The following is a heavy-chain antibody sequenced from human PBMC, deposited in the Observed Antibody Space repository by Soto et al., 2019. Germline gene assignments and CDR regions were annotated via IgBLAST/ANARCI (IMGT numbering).Heavy chain of an antibody. CDR1: GFTFSSYD. Sequence: EVQLVESGGGLVQPGGSLRLSCAASGFTFSSYDMHWVRQATGKGLEWVSAIGTAGDTYYPGSVKGRFTISRENAKNSLYLQVNSLRAGHTAVYYCARALDDYIWGSCRAVGGAFDIWGQGTMVTVSS. CDR2: IGTAGDT. D-gene: IGHD3-16*02. V-gene: IGHV3-13*01. CDR3: ARALDDYIWGSCRAVGGAFDI. J-gene: IGHJ3*02.